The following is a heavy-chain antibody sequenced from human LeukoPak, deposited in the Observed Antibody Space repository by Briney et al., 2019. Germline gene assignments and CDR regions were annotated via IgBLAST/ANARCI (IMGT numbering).Heavy chain of an antibody. Sequence: GGSLRLSCAASGFTFSTFAMIWVRQPPGKGLEWVSSIFPSGGEIHYADSVRGRFTISRDNSKSTLSLQMNSLRAEDTAVYYCAKSDTSMIMGDAFDIWGQGTMVTVSS. CDR3: AKSDTSMIMGDAFDI. CDR1: GFTFSTFA. J-gene: IGHJ3*02. CDR2: IFPSGGEI. D-gene: IGHD5-18*01. V-gene: IGHV3-23*01.